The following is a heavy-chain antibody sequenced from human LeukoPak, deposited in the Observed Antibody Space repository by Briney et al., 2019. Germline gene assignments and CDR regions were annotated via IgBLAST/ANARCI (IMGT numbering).Heavy chain of an antibody. J-gene: IGHJ6*02. CDR3: ARVDDFWSGYSTSYGMDV. CDR1: GGSISSGGYY. CDR2: IYYSGST. Sequence: PSETLSLTCTVSGGSISSGGYYWSWIRQHPGKGLEWIGHIYYSGSTYYKSSLKSRVTVSVDTSKNQFSLRLSSVTAADTAVYYCARVDDFWSGYSTSYGMDVWGQGTTVTVSS. V-gene: IGHV4-31*03. D-gene: IGHD3-3*01.